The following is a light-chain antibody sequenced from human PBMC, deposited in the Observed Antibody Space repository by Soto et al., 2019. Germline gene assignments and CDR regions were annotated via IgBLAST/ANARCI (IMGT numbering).Light chain of an antibody. V-gene: IGLV1-40*01. CDR3: QSYDSSLSGSEV. Sequence: QSVLTQPPSVSGAPGQRVTISCTGSGSNIGAGYDVHWYQQLPGTAPKLLIYGNSNRPSGVPDRFSGSKSGTSASLAITGLQAEDEADYYCQSYDSSLSGSEVFGTGTKLTVL. CDR2: GNS. J-gene: IGLJ1*01. CDR1: GSNIGAGYD.